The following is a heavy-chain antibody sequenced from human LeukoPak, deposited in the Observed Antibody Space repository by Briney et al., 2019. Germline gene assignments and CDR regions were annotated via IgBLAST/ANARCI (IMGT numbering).Heavy chain of an antibody. D-gene: IGHD3-3*02. V-gene: IGHV4-61*01. CDR3: ARDHRPLADEGLNWFDP. CDR2: IYYSGST. J-gene: IGHJ5*02. Sequence: SETLSLTCTVSGGSISSGSYYWSWIRQPPGKGLEWIGYIYYSGSTNYNPSLKSRVTISVDTSKNQFSLKLSSVTAADTAVYYCARDHRPLADEGLNWFDPWGQGTLVTVSS. CDR1: GGSISSGSYY.